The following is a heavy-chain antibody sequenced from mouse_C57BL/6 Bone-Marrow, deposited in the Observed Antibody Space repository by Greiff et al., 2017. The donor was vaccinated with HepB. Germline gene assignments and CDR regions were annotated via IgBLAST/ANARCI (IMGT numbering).Heavy chain of an antibody. Sequence: EVQVVESGGGLVQPGGSLKLSCAASGFTFSDYYMYWVRQTPEKRLEWVAYISNGGGSTYYPDTVKGRFTISRDNAKNTLYLQMSRLKSEDTAMYYCARQNYYGSSYGYFDVWGTGTTVTVSS. D-gene: IGHD1-1*01. CDR1: GFTFSDYY. J-gene: IGHJ1*03. V-gene: IGHV5-12*01. CDR2: ISNGGGST. CDR3: ARQNYYGSSYGYFDV.